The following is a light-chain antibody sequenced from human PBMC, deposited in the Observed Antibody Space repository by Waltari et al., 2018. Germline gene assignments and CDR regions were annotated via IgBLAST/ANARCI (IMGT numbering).Light chain of an antibody. J-gene: IGLJ3*02. Sequence: QSVLTQPPSASGTPGQRVTISCSGSSSNIGSNFVCWYQHLPGTAPKLLTYRNNQRPSGVPDRFSGSKSGTSAPLAISGLRSEDEADYYCAAWDDSLTVRFGGGTKLTVL. CDR2: RNN. CDR3: AAWDDSLTVR. V-gene: IGLV1-47*01. CDR1: SSNIGSNF.